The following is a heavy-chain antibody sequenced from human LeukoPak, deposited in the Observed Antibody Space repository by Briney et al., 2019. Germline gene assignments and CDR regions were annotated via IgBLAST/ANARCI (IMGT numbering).Heavy chain of an antibody. V-gene: IGHV1-18*01. D-gene: IGHD2-2*01. CDR2: ISAYNGNT. J-gene: IGHJ5*02. CDR1: GYTFTSYG. Sequence: ASVKVSCKASGYTFTSYGISWVRQAPGQGLEWMGWISAYNGNTNYAQKLQGRVTMTTDTSTSTAYMELRSLRSDDTAVYYCARDLLSESIVVVPAAMNHWGQGTLVTVSS. CDR3: ARDLLSESIVVVPAAMNH.